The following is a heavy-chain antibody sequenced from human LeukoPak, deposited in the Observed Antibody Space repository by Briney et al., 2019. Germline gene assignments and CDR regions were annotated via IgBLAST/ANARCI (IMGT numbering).Heavy chain of an antibody. CDR1: GGSISSYY. J-gene: IGHJ6*02. CDR2: IYYSGRT. Sequence: SETLSLTCTVSGGSISSYYWSWIRQPPGMRLEWIGYIYYSGRTNYNPSLKSRVTISADTSKNQFSPKVSSVTAADTAVHYCARDSGITMVRGVIPRLYYYYGMDVWGQGTTVTVSS. CDR3: ARDSGITMVRGVIPRLYYYYGMDV. V-gene: IGHV4-59*01. D-gene: IGHD3-10*01.